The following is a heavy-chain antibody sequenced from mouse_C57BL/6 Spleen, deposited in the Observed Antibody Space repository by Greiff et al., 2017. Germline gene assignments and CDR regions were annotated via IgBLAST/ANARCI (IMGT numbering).Heavy chain of an antibody. Sequence: QVQLQQPGAELVRPGSSVKLSCKASGYTFTSYWMHWVQQRPIQGLEWIGNIDPSDSETHYNQKFKDKATLTVDKSSSTAYMQLSSLTSEDSAVYYCARTAQATDYFDDWGQGTTLTVSS. CDR2: IDPSDSET. CDR1: GYTFTSYW. V-gene: IGHV1-52*01. D-gene: IGHD3-2*02. J-gene: IGHJ2*01. CDR3: ARTAQATDYFDD.